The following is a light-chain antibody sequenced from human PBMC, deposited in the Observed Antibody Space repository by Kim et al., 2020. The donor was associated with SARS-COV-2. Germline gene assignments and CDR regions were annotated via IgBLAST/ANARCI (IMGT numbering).Light chain of an antibody. CDR2: GKN. Sequence: SSELTQDPAVSVALGQTVRITCQGDSLRSYYASWYQQKPGQAPVLVIYGKNNRPSGIPDRFSGSSSGTTASLTITGAQAEDEAVYYCNSRDSTGNHSHVF. J-gene: IGLJ1*01. CDR1: SLRSYY. CDR3: NSRDSTGNHSHV. V-gene: IGLV3-19*01.